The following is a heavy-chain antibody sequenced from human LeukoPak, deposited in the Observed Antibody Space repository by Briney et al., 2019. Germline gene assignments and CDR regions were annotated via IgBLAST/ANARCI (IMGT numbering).Heavy chain of an antibody. J-gene: IGHJ4*02. D-gene: IGHD5-24*01. CDR2: IYHSGST. CDR1: GGSISSGGYS. V-gene: IGHV4-30-2*01. CDR3: ARADGYFDY. Sequence: SETLSLTCAVSGGSISSGGYSWSWIRQPPGKGLEWIGYIYHSGSTYYNPSLKSRVTISVDRSKNQFSLELSSVTAADTAVYYCARADGYFDYWGQGTLVTVSS.